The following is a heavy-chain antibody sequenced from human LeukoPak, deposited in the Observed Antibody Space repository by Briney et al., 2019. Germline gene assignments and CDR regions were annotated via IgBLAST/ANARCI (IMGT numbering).Heavy chain of an antibody. D-gene: IGHD1-26*01. Sequence: SETLSLICSVSGGSLSGHYWSWFRQPPGKGLEWIGYFYYSGSTNYHPSLKSRVTISVDTSKNQFSLKVNSVTSADTAVYYCARGEGERYYVNFLDYWGHGNFVTVSS. CDR1: GGSLSGHY. J-gene: IGHJ4*01. CDR2: FYYSGST. V-gene: IGHV4-59*11. CDR3: ARGEGERYYVNFLDY.